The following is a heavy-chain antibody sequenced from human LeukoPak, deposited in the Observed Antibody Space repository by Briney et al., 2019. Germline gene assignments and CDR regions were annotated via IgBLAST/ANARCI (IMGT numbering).Heavy chain of an antibody. Sequence: SETLSLTCAVYGGSFSGYYWSWIRQPPGKGLEWIGEINHSGSTNYNPSLKSRVTISVDTSKNQFSLKLSSVTAADTAVYYCAGAVPAAIRYYYGMDVWGQGTTVTVSS. CDR2: INHSGST. V-gene: IGHV4-34*01. J-gene: IGHJ6*02. CDR1: GGSFSGYY. D-gene: IGHD2-2*02. CDR3: AGAVPAAIRYYYGMDV.